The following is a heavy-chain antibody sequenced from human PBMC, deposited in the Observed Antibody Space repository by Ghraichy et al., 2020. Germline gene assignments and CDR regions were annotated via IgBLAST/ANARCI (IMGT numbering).Heavy chain of an antibody. J-gene: IGHJ6*02. CDR1: GGSFSGYY. V-gene: IGHV4-34*01. CDR3: ARGVRLGELSLYAHPNMDV. D-gene: IGHD3-16*02. CDR2: INHSGST. Sequence: LETRSLTCAVYGGSFSGYYWSWIRQPPGKGLEWIGEINHSGSTNYNPSLKSRVTISVDTSKNQFSLKLSSVTAADTAVYYCARGVRLGELSLYAHPNMDVWGQGTTVTVSS.